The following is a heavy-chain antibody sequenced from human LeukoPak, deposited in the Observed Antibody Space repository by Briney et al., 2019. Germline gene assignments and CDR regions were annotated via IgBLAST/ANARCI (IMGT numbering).Heavy chain of an antibody. D-gene: IGHD3-22*01. J-gene: IGHJ3*02. CDR2: IHNSGRT. CDR1: GGSISSYY. Sequence: KPSETLSLTCTLSGGSISSYYWSWVRQPPGKGLEWLAYIHNSGRTNYNPSLESRLTISLDTSKNQFSLNVRSVTAADTAVYYCASHCPYDSGGFQDDFDIWGQGTLVTVSS. V-gene: IGHV4-59*08. CDR3: ASHCPYDSGGFQDDFDI.